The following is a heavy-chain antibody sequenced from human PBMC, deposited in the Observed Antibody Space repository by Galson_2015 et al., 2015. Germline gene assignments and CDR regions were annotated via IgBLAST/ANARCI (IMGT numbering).Heavy chain of an antibody. Sequence: SVKVSCKASGFTFNTYAMHWVRQAPGQRPEWMGWINAGNGNTKYSQKFQGRVTITRDTSARTAYMELGSLRSEDTAVYYCAGVSGYCSSTSCYAEQGNFDYWGQGTLVTVSS. CDR3: AGVSGYCSSTSCYAEQGNFDY. CDR2: INAGNGNT. D-gene: IGHD2-2*03. V-gene: IGHV1-3*01. CDR1: GFTFNTYA. J-gene: IGHJ4*02.